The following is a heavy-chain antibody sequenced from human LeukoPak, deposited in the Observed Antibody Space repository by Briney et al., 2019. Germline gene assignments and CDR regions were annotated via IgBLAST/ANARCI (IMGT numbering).Heavy chain of an antibody. CDR2: INPSGGST. D-gene: IGHD3-10*01. Sequence: ASVKVSCKASGGTFSSYAISWVRQAPGQGLEWMGIINPSGGSTSYAQKFQGRVTMTRDTSTSTVYMELSSLRSEDTAVYYCARDLGSLGFGDQPKNAFDIWGQGTMVTVSS. V-gene: IGHV1-46*01. CDR1: GGTFSSYA. CDR3: ARDLGSLGFGDQPKNAFDI. J-gene: IGHJ3*02.